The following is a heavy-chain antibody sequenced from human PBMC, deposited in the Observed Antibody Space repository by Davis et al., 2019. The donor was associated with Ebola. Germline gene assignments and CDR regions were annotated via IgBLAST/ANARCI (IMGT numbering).Heavy chain of an antibody. Sequence: PGGSLRLSCAAPGFTFNNYPMTWVRQAPGKGLEWVSGLSDSGGSTYYADSVKGRFTISRDNSKNILYLQMNSLRAEDAAMYYCAKDETGTEAYDIWGQGTMVTVSS. CDR3: AKDETGTEAYDI. CDR1: GFTFNNYP. V-gene: IGHV3-23*01. CDR2: LSDSGGST. J-gene: IGHJ3*02. D-gene: IGHD1/OR15-1a*01.